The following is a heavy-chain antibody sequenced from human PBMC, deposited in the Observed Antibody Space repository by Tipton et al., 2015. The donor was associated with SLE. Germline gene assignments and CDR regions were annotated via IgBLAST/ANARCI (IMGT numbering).Heavy chain of an antibody. CDR3: ARGRDGSGSYYRRGYYFDY. Sequence: TLSLTCTVSGGSISSHYWSWTRQPAGKGLEWIGYIYTSGSTNYNPSLKSRVTISVDTSKNQFSLKLSSVTAADTAVYYCARGRDGSGSYYRRGYYFDYWGQGTLVTVSS. V-gene: IGHV4-4*09. CDR2: IYTSGST. D-gene: IGHD3-10*01. J-gene: IGHJ4*02. CDR1: GGSISSHY.